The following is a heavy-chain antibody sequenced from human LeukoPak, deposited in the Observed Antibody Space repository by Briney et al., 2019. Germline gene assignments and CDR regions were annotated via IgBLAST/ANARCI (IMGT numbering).Heavy chain of an antibody. CDR2: IYYSGST. CDR1: GDSISTSSYY. Sequence: SETLSLTCTVSGDSISTSSYYWGWIRQPPGKGLEWIGSIYYSGSTYYNPSLKSRVTISVDTSKNQFSLKLSSVTAADTAVYYCARPSNRGRSLMVFNPWGQGTLVTVSS. CDR3: ARPSNRGRSLMVFNP. D-gene: IGHD1-26*01. J-gene: IGHJ5*02. V-gene: IGHV4-39*01.